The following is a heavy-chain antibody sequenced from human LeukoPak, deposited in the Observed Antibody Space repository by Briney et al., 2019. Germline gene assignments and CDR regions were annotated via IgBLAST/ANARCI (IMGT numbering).Heavy chain of an antibody. J-gene: IGHJ6*02. V-gene: IGHV3-7*01. CDR2: IKQDGSEK. D-gene: IGHD2-21*02. CDR1: GFTFSSYW. CDR3: ARDGYGVRSLVTAKTYYYYGMDV. Sequence: GGSLRLSCAASGFTFSSYWMSWVRQAPGKGLEWVANIKQDGSEKYYVDSVKGRFTISRDSAKNSLYLQMNSLRAEDTAVYYCARDGYGVRSLVTAKTYYYYGMDVWGQGTTVTVSS.